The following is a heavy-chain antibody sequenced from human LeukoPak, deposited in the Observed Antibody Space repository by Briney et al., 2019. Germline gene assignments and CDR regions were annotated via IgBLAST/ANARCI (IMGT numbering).Heavy chain of an antibody. V-gene: IGHV4-34*01. CDR1: GGSFSGYY. CDR3: ARSVPVVNWFDP. J-gene: IGHJ5*02. CDR2: INHSGNT. Sequence: SETLSLTCAVYGGSFSGYYWSWIRQPPGKGLEWIGEINHSGNTNYNPSLKSRVTISVDTSKNQFSLKLSSVTAADTAVYYCARSVPVVNWFDPWGQGTLVTVSS. D-gene: IGHD4-23*01.